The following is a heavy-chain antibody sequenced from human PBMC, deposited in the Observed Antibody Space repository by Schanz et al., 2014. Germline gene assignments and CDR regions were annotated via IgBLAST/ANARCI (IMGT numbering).Heavy chain of an antibody. CDR1: GYAFTTYG. V-gene: IGHV1-18*01. D-gene: IGHD6-19*01. CDR2: ISTFRNEDT. J-gene: IGHJ4*02. Sequence: QILLVQPGPEVKKPGASVRVSCKVSGYAFTTYGISWVRQAPGQGPEFMGWISTFRNEDTNSAQRFQGRLTMTTDTSTSTAYMELRSLRSDDTAVYYCARGGYSSGWYDRDIAHFDYWGQGTLVTVSS. CDR3: ARGGYSSGWYDRDIAHFDY.